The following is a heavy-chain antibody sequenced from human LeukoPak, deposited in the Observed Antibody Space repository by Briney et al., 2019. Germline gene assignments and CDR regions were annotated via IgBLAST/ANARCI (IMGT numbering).Heavy chain of an antibody. CDR2: ISYTGRT. D-gene: IGHD3-22*01. CDR1: GGSISGYN. CDR3: ARRDYDGSLPYAFDI. J-gene: IGHJ3*02. V-gene: IGHV4-59*08. Sequence: SETQSLTCTVSGGSISGYNWGWIRQPPGKGLEWIGYISYTGRTNHNPSLKSRVALSVDTSKIQFSLKLSSVTAADTAVYYCARRDYDGSLPYAFDIWGQGTVVTVSS.